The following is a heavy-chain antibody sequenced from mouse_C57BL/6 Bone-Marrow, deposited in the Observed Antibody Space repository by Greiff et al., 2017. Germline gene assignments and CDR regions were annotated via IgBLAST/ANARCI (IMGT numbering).Heavy chain of an antibody. Sequence: QVHLKQPGAELVMPGASVKLSCKASGYTFTSYWMHWVKQRPGQGLEWIGEIDPSDSYTNYNQKFKGKSTLTVDKSSSTAYMQLSSLTSEDSAVYYCAREEVYSNCECAMDYWGQGTSVTVSS. CDR2: IDPSDSYT. V-gene: IGHV1-69*01. J-gene: IGHJ4*01. CDR1: GYTFTSYW. D-gene: IGHD2-5*01. CDR3: AREEVYSNCECAMDY.